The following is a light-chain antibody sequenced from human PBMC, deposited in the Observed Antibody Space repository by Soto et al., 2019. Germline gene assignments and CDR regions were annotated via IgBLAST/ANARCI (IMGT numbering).Light chain of an antibody. CDR2: KVS. J-gene: IGKJ1*01. Sequence: DVVLTQSPLSLPVTLGQPASISCKPSQSLEGSDGDTYLNWFQQRPGQSPRRLIYKVSNRESGVRDRFSGGGSGTDFTLKISRVEAEDVGVYYCMQGTYWPPWTFGQGTKVDIK. CDR1: QSLEGSDGDTY. V-gene: IGKV2-30*01. CDR3: MQGTYWPPWT.